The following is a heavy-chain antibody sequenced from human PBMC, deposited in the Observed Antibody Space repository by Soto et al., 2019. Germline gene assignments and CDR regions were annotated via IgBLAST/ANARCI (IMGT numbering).Heavy chain of an antibody. CDR2: IWYDGSNK. CDR3: ARAEGGYDSSFDY. CDR1: GFTFSSYG. Sequence: QVQLVESGGGVVQPGRSLRLSCAASGFTFSSYGMHWVRQAPGKGLEWVAVIWYDGSNKYYADSVKGRFTISRDNSKNTLYLHMNSLRAEDTAVYYCARAEGGYDSSFDYWGQGTLVTVSS. D-gene: IGHD5-12*01. V-gene: IGHV3-33*01. J-gene: IGHJ4*02.